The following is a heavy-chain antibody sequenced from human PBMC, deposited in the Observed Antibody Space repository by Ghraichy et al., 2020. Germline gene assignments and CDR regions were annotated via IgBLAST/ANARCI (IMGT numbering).Heavy chain of an antibody. CDR3: ARAGYSTGWYTDWYFDL. CDR2: IGTAGDT. D-gene: IGHD6-19*01. V-gene: IGHV3-13*01. Sequence: LSLTCAASGFTFSNYDMHWVRQVTGKDLEWVSAIGTAGDTYYPGSVKGRFTISRENAKNSLYLQMSSLRAGDTAVYYCARAGYSTGWYTDWYFDLWGRGTRVTVSS. CDR1: GFTFSNYD. J-gene: IGHJ2*01.